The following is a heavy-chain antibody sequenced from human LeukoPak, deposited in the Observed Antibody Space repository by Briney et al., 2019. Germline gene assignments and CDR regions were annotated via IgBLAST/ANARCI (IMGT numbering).Heavy chain of an antibody. CDR3: AHRSVRETGQGFDY. Sequence: KESGPTLVKPTQTLTLTCTFSGFSLSTSGVGVGWIRQPPGKALEWLALIYWNDDKRYSPSLKSRLAITKDTSKNQVVLTMTNMDPVDTATYYCAHRSVRETGQGFDYWGQGTLVTVSS. V-gene: IGHV2-5*01. D-gene: IGHD1-14*01. CDR1: GFSLSTSGVG. CDR2: IYWNDDK. J-gene: IGHJ4*02.